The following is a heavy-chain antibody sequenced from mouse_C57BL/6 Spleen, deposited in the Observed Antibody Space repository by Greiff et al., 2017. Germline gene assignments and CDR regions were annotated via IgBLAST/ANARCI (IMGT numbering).Heavy chain of an antibody. D-gene: IGHD3-3*01. J-gene: IGHJ3*01. Sequence: QVQLQQSGAELARPGASVKLSCKASGYTFTSYGISWVKQRTGQGLEWIGEIYPRSGNTYYNEKFKGKATLTADKSSSTAYMELRSLTSEDSAVYFCARGGDQWFAYWGQGTLVTVSA. CDR1: GYTFTSYG. CDR2: IYPRSGNT. CDR3: ARGGDQWFAY. V-gene: IGHV1-81*01.